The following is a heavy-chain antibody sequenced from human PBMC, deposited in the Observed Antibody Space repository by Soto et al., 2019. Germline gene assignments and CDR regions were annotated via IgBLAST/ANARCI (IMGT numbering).Heavy chain of an antibody. CDR3: AKQRADYGSGADTFYFDA. D-gene: IGHD3-10*01. V-gene: IGHV3-23*01. J-gene: IGHJ4*02. CDR2: LSGSGGTT. Sequence: EVQLLESGGGLVQPGGSLRLSCTVSGVTFSNYAMNWVRQAPGKGLEWVSSLSGSGGTTYYADSVKGRFIISRDNSKNTLYLLMHSLRAGDTALYYCAKQRADYGSGADTFYFDAWGQGALVTVSS. CDR1: GVTFSNYA.